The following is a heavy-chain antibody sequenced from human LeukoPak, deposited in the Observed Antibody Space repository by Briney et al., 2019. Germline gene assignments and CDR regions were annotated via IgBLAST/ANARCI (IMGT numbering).Heavy chain of an antibody. J-gene: IGHJ6*02. V-gene: IGHV2-5*01. Sequence: SGPTLVNPTQTLTLTCDFSGFSLSTSGVGVGWIRQPPGKALDWLALIDWNDDKYYSPSLQSRLTIARDTSKNQVVLTMTNMDPVDTATYYCAHSKGHNSYYYYYGMDVWGQGTTVTVSS. CDR1: GFSLSTSGVG. CDR3: AHSKGHNSYYYYYGMDV. CDR2: IDWNDDK. D-gene: IGHD1-1*01.